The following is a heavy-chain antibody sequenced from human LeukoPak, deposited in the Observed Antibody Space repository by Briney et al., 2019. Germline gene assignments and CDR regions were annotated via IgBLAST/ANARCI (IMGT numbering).Heavy chain of an antibody. CDR2: VYYDGTT. CDR1: GDSISGSHY. D-gene: IGHD3-10*01. CDR3: ARGTGGYGSNLDN. J-gene: IGHJ4*02. Sequence: SETLSLTCTVSGDSISGSHYWGWIRQAPGKGLEWIGNVYYDGTTYYNPSLQSRLTLPVDTSKNQFSLKLTPVTAADTAVYYCARGTGGYGSNLDNWGQGTLVTVSS. V-gene: IGHV4-39*01.